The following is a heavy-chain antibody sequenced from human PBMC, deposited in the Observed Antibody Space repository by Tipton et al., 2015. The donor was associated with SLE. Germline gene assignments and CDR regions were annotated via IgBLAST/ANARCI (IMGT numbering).Heavy chain of an antibody. CDR1: GYTFTSYG. Sequence: QLVQSGAEVKKPGASVKVSCKASGYTFTSYGISWIRQPPGKGLEWIGEINHSGSTNYNPSLKSRVTISVDTSKNQFSLKLSSVTAADTAVYYCAMGYGDLYGMDVWGQGTTVTVSS. CDR3: AMGYGDLYGMDV. D-gene: IGHD4-17*01. CDR2: INHSGST. J-gene: IGHJ6*02. V-gene: IGHV4-34*08.